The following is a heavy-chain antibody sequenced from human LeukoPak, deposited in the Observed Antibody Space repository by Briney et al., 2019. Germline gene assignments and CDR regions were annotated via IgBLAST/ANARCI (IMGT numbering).Heavy chain of an antibody. Sequence: PGGSLRLSCAASGFTVSSNYMSWVRQAPGKGLEWVSVIYSGGSTYYVDSVKGRFTISRGNSKNTLYLQMNSLRAEDTAVYYCARDNCGNTPPGYYYGMDVWGQGTTVTVSS. V-gene: IGHV3-66*01. CDR3: ARDNCGNTPPGYYYGMDV. CDR2: IYSGGST. CDR1: GFTVSSNY. J-gene: IGHJ6*02. D-gene: IGHD1-20*01.